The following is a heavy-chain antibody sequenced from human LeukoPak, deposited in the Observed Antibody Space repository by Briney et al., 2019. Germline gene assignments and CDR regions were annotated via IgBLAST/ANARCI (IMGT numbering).Heavy chain of an antibody. J-gene: IGHJ4*02. CDR1: GGSFSGYY. Sequence: SETLSLTCAVYGGSFSGYYWSWIRQPPGKGLEWIGEINHSGSTNYNPSLKSRVTISVDTSKNQFSLKLSSVTAADTAVYYCARLARRYYYGSGSYSQPYYFDYWGQGTLVTVSS. V-gene: IGHV4-34*01. D-gene: IGHD3-10*01. CDR2: INHSGST. CDR3: ARLARRYYYGSGSYSQPYYFDY.